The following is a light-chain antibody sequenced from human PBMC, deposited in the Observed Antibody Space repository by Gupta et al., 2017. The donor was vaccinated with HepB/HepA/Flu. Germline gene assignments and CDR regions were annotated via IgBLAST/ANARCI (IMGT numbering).Light chain of an antibody. CDR1: SSDIGTYNL. J-gene: IGLJ2*01. CDR3: CTYAGTTSWL. V-gene: IGLV2-23*02. CDR2: EVN. Sequence: QSAHTQPASVSGSPGHAITISCSGTSSDIGTYNLVSWYQQRPGKAPNLMIYEVNTRPSGVSTRFSGSKSANTASLTISALQADDEADYFCCTYAGTTSWLFGEGTKVTVL.